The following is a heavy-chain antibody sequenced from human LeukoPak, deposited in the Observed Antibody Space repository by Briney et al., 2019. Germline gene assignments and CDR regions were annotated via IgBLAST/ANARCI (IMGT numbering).Heavy chain of an antibody. D-gene: IGHD2-2*01. CDR3: ARLWAAAPRFDP. CDR2: IYYSGST. V-gene: IGHV4-39*01. Sequence: SETLSLTCTVSGGSISSSSYYWGWIRQPPGKGLEWIGSIYYSGSTYYNPSLKSRVTISVDTSKNQFSLKLSSVTAADTAVYYCARLWAAAPRFDPWGQGTLVTVSS. CDR1: GGSISSSSYY. J-gene: IGHJ5*02.